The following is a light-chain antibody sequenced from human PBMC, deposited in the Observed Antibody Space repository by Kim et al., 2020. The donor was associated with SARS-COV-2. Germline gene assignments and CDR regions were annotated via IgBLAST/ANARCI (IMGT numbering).Light chain of an antibody. CDR2: FDS. CDR3: QVWDNSSDHAV. Sequence: APGNTAEIPCGGKNIGSKSVHWYQQNPGQAPILVIYFDSDRPSGVPERLFGSNSGNTATLTISRVEAGDEADYYCQVWDNSSDHAVFGGGTQLTVL. V-gene: IGLV3-21*04. J-gene: IGLJ7*01. CDR1: NIGSKS.